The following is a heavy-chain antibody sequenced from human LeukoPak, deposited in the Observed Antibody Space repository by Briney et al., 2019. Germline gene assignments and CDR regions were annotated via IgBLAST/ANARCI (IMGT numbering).Heavy chain of an antibody. CDR2: INTDGSIT. Sequence: GGSLRLSCAASGFTFSTYLMHWVRQAPGKGLVWVSRINTDGSITTYADSVKGRFTISRDNAKNSLYLEMNSLRAEDTAVYYCARDRPRITMIVVVGIGYYYGMDVWGQGTTVTVSS. D-gene: IGHD3-22*01. V-gene: IGHV3-74*03. J-gene: IGHJ6*02. CDR1: GFTFSTYL. CDR3: ARDRPRITMIVVVGIGYYYGMDV.